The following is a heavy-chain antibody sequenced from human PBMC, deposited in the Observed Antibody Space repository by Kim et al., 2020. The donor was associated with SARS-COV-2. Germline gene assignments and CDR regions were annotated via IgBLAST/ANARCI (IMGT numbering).Heavy chain of an antibody. CDR3: AREAYGDHFYDY. D-gene: IGHD4-17*01. Sequence: GGSLRLSCAASGFTISSYAMHWVRQAPGKGLEWLAVIAYDGSNTYYGDSVKGRFTITRDNSKNTLYLQMNSLRAEDAAVFYCAREAYGDHFYDYWGQGTLVTVS. CDR1: GFTISSYA. V-gene: IGHV3-30*04. CDR2: IAYDGSNT. J-gene: IGHJ4*02.